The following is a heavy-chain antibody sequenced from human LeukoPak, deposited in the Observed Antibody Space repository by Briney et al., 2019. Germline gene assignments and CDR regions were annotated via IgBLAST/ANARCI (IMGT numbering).Heavy chain of an antibody. D-gene: IGHD1-26*01. CDR2: INPNSGGT. Sequence: ASVKVSCKGSGYTFAGHYVQWVRQAPGQGLEWMGWINPNSGGTNYAQKFQGRVPMTRDTSINTVYMELSWLKIDDTAVYFCAREGLVGAADHWGQGTLVTVSS. CDR1: GYTFAGHY. CDR3: AREGLVGAADH. J-gene: IGHJ4*02. V-gene: IGHV1-2*02.